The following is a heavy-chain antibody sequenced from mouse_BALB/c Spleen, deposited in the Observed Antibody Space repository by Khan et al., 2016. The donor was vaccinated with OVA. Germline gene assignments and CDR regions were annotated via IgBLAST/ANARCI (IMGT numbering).Heavy chain of an antibody. CDR2: ISYSGNT. Sequence: EVQLQESGPGLVKPSQSLSLTCTVTGYSITSGYAWNWIRQFPGNKLEWMGHISYSGNTKYNPSLKSRISVTRDTSKNQIFLQLNSVTAEDTATYYCARVYGGDFDYWGQGTTLTVSS. J-gene: IGHJ2*01. CDR1: GYSITSGYA. D-gene: IGHD2-10*02. CDR3: ARVYGGDFDY. V-gene: IGHV3-2*02.